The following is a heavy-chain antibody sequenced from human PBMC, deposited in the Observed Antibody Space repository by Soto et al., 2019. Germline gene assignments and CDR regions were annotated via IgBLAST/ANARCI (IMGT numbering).Heavy chain of an antibody. CDR1: GYTMTVYL. Sequence: VKLARKAAGYTMTVYLRRRVSDKTKQGLEWMGWINPNSAGTNYAQKFQGRVTMTRDTSISTAYMELSRLRSDDTAVYYCARAMVPRVITRSFGCCGQRPLV. CDR3: ARAMVPRVITRSFGC. CDR2: INPNSAGT. D-gene: IGHD3-10*01. V-gene: IGHV1-2*02. J-gene: IGHJ4*02.